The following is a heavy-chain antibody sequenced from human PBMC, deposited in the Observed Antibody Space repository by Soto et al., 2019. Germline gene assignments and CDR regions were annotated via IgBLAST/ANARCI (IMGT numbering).Heavy chain of an antibody. CDR2: IYHSGST. CDR3: ARARGDYERYYYGMDV. Sequence: SETLSLTCAVSGGSISSGGYSWSWIRQPPGKGLEWIGYIYHSGSTYYNPSLKSRVTISVDTSKNQFSLKLSSVTAADTAVYYCARARGDYERYYYGMDVWGQGTTVTV. V-gene: IGHV4-30-2*05. J-gene: IGHJ6*02. D-gene: IGHD4-17*01. CDR1: GGSISSGGYS.